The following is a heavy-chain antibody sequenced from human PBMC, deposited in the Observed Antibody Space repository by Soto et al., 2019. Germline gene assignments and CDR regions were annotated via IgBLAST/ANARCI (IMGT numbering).Heavy chain of an antibody. J-gene: IGHJ4*02. CDR3: ATRPKYRSLDYGDPDY. V-gene: IGHV4-39*01. CDR1: GGSISSSSYY. CDR2: IYYSGST. D-gene: IGHD4-17*01. Sequence: SETLSLTCTVSGGSISSSSYYWGWIRQPPGKGLEWIGSIYYSGSTYYNPSLKSRVTISVDTSKNQFSLKLSSVTAADTAVYYCATRPKYRSLDYGDPDYWGQGTLVTVSS.